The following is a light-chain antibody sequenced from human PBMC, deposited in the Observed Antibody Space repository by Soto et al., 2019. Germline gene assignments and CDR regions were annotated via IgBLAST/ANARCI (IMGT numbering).Light chain of an antibody. CDR3: QQYDNLPIT. J-gene: IGKJ1*01. CDR1: QDISNY. CDR2: DAS. Sequence: DIQMTQSPSSLSASVGARVPITCQASQDISNYLNWYQQKPGKAPKLLIYDASNLETGVPSRFSGSGSGTDFTFTISSLQPEDIATYYCQQYDNLPITFGQGTKVDIK. V-gene: IGKV1-33*01.